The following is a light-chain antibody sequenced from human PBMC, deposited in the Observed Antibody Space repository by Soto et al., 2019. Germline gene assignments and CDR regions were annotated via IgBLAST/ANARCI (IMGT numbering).Light chain of an antibody. CDR3: QSYDSSNKAVV. CDR1: SGSIASNY. V-gene: IGLV6-57*04. Sequence: LTQPHSVSESPGKTVTISCTRSSGSIASNYVQWYQQRPGSAPTTVIYEDNQRPSGVPDRFSGSIDSSSNSASLTISGLKTEDEADYYCQSYDSSNKAVVFGGGTQLTVL. CDR2: EDN. J-gene: IGLJ2*01.